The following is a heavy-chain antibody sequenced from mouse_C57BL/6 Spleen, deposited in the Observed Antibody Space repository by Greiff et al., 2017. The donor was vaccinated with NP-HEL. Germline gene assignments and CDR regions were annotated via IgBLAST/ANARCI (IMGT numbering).Heavy chain of an antibody. CDR3: ASTDYYGSSPWYFDV. CDR2: ISYDGSN. Sequence: EVQLVESGPGLVKPSQSLSLTCSVTGYSITSGYYWNWIRQFPGNKLEWMGYISYDGSNNYNPSLKNRISLTRDTSKNQFFLKLNSVTTEDTATYYCASTDYYGSSPWYFDVWGTGTTVTVSS. J-gene: IGHJ1*03. CDR1: GYSITSGYY. D-gene: IGHD1-1*01. V-gene: IGHV3-6*01.